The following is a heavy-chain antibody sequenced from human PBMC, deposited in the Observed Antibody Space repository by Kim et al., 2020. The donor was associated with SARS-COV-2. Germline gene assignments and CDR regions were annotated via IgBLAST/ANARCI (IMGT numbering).Heavy chain of an antibody. CDR2: I. CDR3: ARGRPRGYSFEI. D-gene: IGHD2-15*01. Sequence: IYYADALKARFTICRDNAKNSVFLEMSVLRVEDSAGYYCARGRPRGYSFEIWGEGTLVTVSS. J-gene: IGHJ3*02. V-gene: IGHV3-21*01.